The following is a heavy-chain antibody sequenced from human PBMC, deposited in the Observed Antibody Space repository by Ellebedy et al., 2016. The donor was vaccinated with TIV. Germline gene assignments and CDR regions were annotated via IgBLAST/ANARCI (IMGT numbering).Heavy chain of an antibody. D-gene: IGHD6-19*01. CDR1: GGSISSYY. Sequence: MPGGSLRLSCTVSGGSISSYYWSWIRQPPGKGLEYIGYIHYSGSTYYKPSLKSRVSISVDTSKNQFSLKLSSVTAADTAVYYCARQGNSSGWYVGEYYFDYWGQGTLVTVSS. CDR3: ARQGNSSGWYVGEYYFDY. V-gene: IGHV4-59*08. J-gene: IGHJ4*02. CDR2: IHYSGST.